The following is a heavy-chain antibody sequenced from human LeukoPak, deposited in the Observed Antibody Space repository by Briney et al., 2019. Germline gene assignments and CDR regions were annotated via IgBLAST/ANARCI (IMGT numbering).Heavy chain of an antibody. D-gene: IGHD4-17*01. CDR3: ARHMVSDYGDYVYYYYGMDA. CDR2: IYPGDSDT. Sequence: GESLKISCKGSGYSFTSYWIGWVRQMPGKGLEWMGIIYPGDSDTRYSPSFQGQVTISADKSISTAYLQWSSLKASDTAMYYCARHMVSDYGDYVYYYYGMDAWGQGTTVTVSS. J-gene: IGHJ6*02. V-gene: IGHV5-51*01. CDR1: GYSFTSYW.